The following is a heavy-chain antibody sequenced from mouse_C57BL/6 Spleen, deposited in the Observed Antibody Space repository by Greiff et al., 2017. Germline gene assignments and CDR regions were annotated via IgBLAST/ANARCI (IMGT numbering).Heavy chain of an antibody. CDR2: IDPTGGGT. D-gene: IGHD1-1*01. V-gene: IGHV1-72*01. CDR1: GYTFTSYW. J-gene: IGHJ3*01. CDR3: AREEITTVEWFAY. Sequence: QVQLQQPGAELVKPGASVKLSCKASGYTFTSYWMHWVKQRPGRGLEWIGRIDPTGGGTKYNEKFKSKATLTVDKPSSTAYMQLSSLTSEDSAVYYCAREEITTVEWFAYWGQGTLVTVSA.